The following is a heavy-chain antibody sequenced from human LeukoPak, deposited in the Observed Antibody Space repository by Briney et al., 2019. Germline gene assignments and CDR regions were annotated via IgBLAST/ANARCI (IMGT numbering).Heavy chain of an antibody. V-gene: IGHV3-30*04. J-gene: IGHJ4*02. D-gene: IGHD1-1*01. CDR2: ISYDGSNK. CDR1: GFTFSSYA. CDR3: ARGGQGNWPTPFDY. Sequence: GGSLRLSCAASGFTFSSYAMHWVRQAPGKGLEWVALISYDGSNKYYADSVKARFIISRDNSKNTVYLQMNSLRAEDTAVYYCARGGQGNWPTPFDYWGQGTLVTVSS.